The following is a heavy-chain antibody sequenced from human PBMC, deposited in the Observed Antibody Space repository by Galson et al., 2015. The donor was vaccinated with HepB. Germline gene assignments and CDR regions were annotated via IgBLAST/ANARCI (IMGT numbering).Heavy chain of an antibody. CDR3: ARPSGTAMVGWYFDL. CDR1: GFTFSSYS. CDR2: ISSSSSTI. Sequence: SLRLSCAASGFTFSSYSMNWVRQAPGKGLEWVSYISSSSSTIYYADSVKGRFTISRDNAKNSLYLQMNSLRAEDTAVYYCARPSGTAMVGWYFDLWGRGTLVTVSS. D-gene: IGHD5-18*01. V-gene: IGHV3-48*01. J-gene: IGHJ2*01.